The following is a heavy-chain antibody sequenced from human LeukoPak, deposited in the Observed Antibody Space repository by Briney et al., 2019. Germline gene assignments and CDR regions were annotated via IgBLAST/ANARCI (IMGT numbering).Heavy chain of an antibody. CDR2: INPNSGGT. V-gene: IGHV1-2*02. D-gene: IGHD3-22*01. Sequence: GASVKVSCKASGYAFTDYYMHWVRQAPGQGLEWMGWINPNSGGTNYAQSFQGRVTMTMDTSISTAYMELSRLRSDDTAVYYCARDSYYYDSSGYLRSAFDISGQGTMVTVSS. J-gene: IGHJ3*02. CDR1: GYAFTDYY. CDR3: ARDSYYYDSSGYLRSAFDI.